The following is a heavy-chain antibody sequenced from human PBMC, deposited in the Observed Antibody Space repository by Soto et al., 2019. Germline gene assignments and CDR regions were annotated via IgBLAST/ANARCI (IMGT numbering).Heavy chain of an antibody. CDR3: ARDRGYSSSWYDY. V-gene: IGHV4-59*01. CDR1: GGSISSYY. CDR2: IYYSGST. Sequence: SETLSLTCTVSGGSISSYYWSWIRQPPGKGLEWIGYIYYSGSTNYNPSLKSRVTISVDTSKNQLSLKLSSVTAADTAVYYCARDRGYSSSWYDYWGQGTLVSVSS. J-gene: IGHJ4*02. D-gene: IGHD6-13*01.